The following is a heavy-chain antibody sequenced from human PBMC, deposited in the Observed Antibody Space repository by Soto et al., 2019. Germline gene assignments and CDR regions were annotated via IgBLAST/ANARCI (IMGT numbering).Heavy chain of an antibody. CDR1: GGSISSYY. Sequence: PSETLSLTCTVSGGSISSYYWSWIRQPPGKGLEWIGYIYYSGSTNYNPSLKSRVTISVGTSKNQFSLKLSSVTAADTAVYYCARERIAVAGTNYYYYGMDFRGQGTTVTVSS. D-gene: IGHD6-19*01. CDR2: IYYSGST. CDR3: ARERIAVAGTNYYYYGMDF. V-gene: IGHV4-59*01. J-gene: IGHJ6*02.